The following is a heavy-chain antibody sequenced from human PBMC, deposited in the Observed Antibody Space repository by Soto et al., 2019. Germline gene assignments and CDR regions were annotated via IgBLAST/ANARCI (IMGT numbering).Heavy chain of an antibody. V-gene: IGHV3-23*01. D-gene: IGHD3-22*01. Sequence: HPGGSLRLSCAASGFTFSSYAMSWVRQAPGKGLEWVSAISGSGGSTYYADSVKGRFTISRDNSKNTLYLQMNSLRAEDTAVYYCAKKYSIVVVNYFDYWGQGTLVTVS. CDR1: GFTFSSYA. CDR3: AKKYSIVVVNYFDY. J-gene: IGHJ4*02. CDR2: ISGSGGST.